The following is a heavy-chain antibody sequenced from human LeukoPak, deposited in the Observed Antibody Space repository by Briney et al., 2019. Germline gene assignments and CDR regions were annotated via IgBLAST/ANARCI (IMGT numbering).Heavy chain of an antibody. V-gene: IGHV4-61*08. CDR1: GGSISSGGYY. D-gene: IGHD3-22*01. J-gene: IGHJ4*02. Sequence: PSQTLSLTCTVSGGSISSGGYYWSWIRQPPGKGLEWIGYIYYSGSTNYNPSLKSRVTISVDTSKNQFSLKLSSVTAADTAVYYCARVAIDSSGYYYVNYWGQGTLVTVSS. CDR3: ARVAIDSSGYYYVNY. CDR2: IYYSGST.